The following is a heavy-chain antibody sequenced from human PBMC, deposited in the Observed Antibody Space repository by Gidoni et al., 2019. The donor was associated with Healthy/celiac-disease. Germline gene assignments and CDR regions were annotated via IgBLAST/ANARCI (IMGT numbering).Heavy chain of an antibody. Sequence: QVQLQESGPGLVKPSQTLSLTCTVSGGSISSGSYYWSWIRQPAGKGLEWIGRIYTSGSTNYNPSLKSRVTISVDTSKNQFSLKLSSVTAADTAVYYCARDRIGYCSGGSCYWDDAFDIWGQGTMVTVSS. J-gene: IGHJ3*02. CDR3: ARDRIGYCSGGSCYWDDAFDI. D-gene: IGHD2-15*01. CDR1: GGSISSGSYY. CDR2: IYTSGST. V-gene: IGHV4-61*02.